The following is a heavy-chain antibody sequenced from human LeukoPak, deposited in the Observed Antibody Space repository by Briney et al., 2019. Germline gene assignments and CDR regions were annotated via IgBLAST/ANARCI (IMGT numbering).Heavy chain of an antibody. Sequence: SETLSLTCAVYGGSFSGYYWSWIRQPPGKGLEWIGEINHSGSTNYNPSLKSRVTISVDTSKNQFSLKLSSVTAADTAVYYCAATYCSSTSCYLGTVFNWFDPWGQGTLVTVSS. CDR2: INHSGST. V-gene: IGHV4-34*01. CDR1: GGSFSGYY. J-gene: IGHJ5*02. CDR3: AATYCSSTSCYLGTVFNWFDP. D-gene: IGHD2-2*01.